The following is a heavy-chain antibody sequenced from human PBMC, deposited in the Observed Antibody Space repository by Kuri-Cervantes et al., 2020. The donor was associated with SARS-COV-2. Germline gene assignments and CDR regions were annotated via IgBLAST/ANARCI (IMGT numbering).Heavy chain of an antibody. J-gene: IGHJ4*02. V-gene: IGHV3-19*01. CDR1: GFXVSNSD. CDR3: VRQNAXCCIVAPD. Sequence: GGSLSLSCAASGFXVSNSDMTWVCQAPGRGVEWLSGVSWNGSRTHYADSVKGRFIISRDNSKNYLSQQMNSLTPEDMAVYYCVRQNAXCCIVAPDWGQGTLVTVSS. D-gene: IGHD1-26*01. CDR2: VSWNGSRT.